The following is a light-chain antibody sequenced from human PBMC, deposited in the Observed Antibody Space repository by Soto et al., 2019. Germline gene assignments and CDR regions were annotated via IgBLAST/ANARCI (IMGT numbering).Light chain of an antibody. CDR1: SSDVGTYNY. Sequence: QSALAQPASVSGSPGQSITISCTGTSSDVGTYNYVSWYQQHPGKVPKLLIYDVSNRPSGVSNRFSGSKSGNTASLTISGLQAEDEADYYCSSYTNSSTPLYVLGTVNKVTVX. J-gene: IGLJ1*01. CDR3: SSYTNSSTPLYV. V-gene: IGLV2-14*01. CDR2: DVS.